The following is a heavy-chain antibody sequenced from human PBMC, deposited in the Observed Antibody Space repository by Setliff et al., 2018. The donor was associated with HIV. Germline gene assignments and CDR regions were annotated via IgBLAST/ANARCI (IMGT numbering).Heavy chain of an antibody. V-gene: IGHV4-38-2*02. CDR3: ARDHTSGSLHAFDL. CDR2: IYHSGST. CDR1: GFSISSGHY. J-gene: IGHJ3*01. Sequence: SETLSLTCAVSGFSISSGHYWGWIRQPPGKGLEWIGSIYHSGSTYYSPSLKSRVTISVDTSKNQFSLKLTSVTAADTAMYYCARDHTSGSLHAFDLWGPGTLVTVSS. D-gene: IGHD1-26*01.